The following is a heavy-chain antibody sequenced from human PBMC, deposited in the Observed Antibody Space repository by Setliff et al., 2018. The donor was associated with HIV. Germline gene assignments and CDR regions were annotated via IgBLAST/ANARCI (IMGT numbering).Heavy chain of an antibody. J-gene: IGHJ4*02. CDR1: GYTFTSYG. V-gene: IGHV1-18*01. D-gene: IGHD2-15*01. Sequence: GASVKVSCKASGYTFTSYGVTWVRQAPGQGLEWMGWISVYNGNTNYAQKLQGRVTMTTDTSTSTAYTELRSLRSDDTAVYYCARVYCSGGSCFTFDYWGQGTLVTVSS. CDR3: ARVYCSGGSCFTFDY. CDR2: ISVYNGNT.